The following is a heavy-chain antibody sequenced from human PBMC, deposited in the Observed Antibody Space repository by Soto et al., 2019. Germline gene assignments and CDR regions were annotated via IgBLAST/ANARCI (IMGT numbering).Heavy chain of an antibody. CDR2: ISWNGGET. CDR3: EKDGDSDLEGTILGAVDV. V-gene: IGHV3-9*01. D-gene: IGHD4-17*01. Sequence: EVQLVESGGGWVQPGRSLRLSCVASGFTFDDYAMHWVRQAPGKGLEWVSGISWNGGETDYADSIKGRFTISRDNTKNSLFLQMNSLSADDTALYYCEKDGDSDLEGTILGAVDVWGQGTTVTVSS. J-gene: IGHJ6*02. CDR1: GFTFDDYA.